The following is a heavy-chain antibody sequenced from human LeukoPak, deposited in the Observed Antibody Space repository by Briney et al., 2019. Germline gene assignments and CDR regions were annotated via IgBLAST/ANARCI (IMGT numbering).Heavy chain of an antibody. D-gene: IGHD1-26*01. V-gene: IGHV3-48*03. CDR3: ARVPGYSGSPYYHYMDV. CDR2: ISSSGNTI. Sequence: GRSLRLSCAASGFTFSNHDINCVRHAPGKGLECVSHISSSGNTIYYADSVKGRFTISRDNAKSSVYLQMNSLRVEDTAFYYCARVPGYSGSPYYHYMDVWGKGTTVTISS. CDR1: GFTFSNHD. J-gene: IGHJ6*03.